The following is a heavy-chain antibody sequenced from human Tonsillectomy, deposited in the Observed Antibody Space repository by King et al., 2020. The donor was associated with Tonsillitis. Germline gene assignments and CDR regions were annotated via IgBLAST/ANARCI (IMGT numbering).Heavy chain of an antibody. CDR3: GTDSFSFGYALDTFDI. D-gene: IGHD5-18*01. CDR1: GFSFSSYW. J-gene: IGHJ3*02. Sequence: VQLVESGGGLVQPGGSLRLSCAASGFSFSSYWMTWVRQAPGKGLEWVANIKEDGSAKHYVASVKGRFTISRDNAKNSLYLQMNSLRAEDTAVYYYGTDSFSFGYALDTFDIWGQGTKVTVSS. V-gene: IGHV3-7*01. CDR2: IKEDGSAK.